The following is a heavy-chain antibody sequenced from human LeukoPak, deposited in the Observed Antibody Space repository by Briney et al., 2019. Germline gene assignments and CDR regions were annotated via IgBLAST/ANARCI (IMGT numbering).Heavy chain of an antibody. D-gene: IGHD3-3*01. Sequence: GASVKVSCKASGYTFTGYYMHWVRQAPGQGLEWMGWINPNSGGTNYAQKFQGRVTMTRDTSISTAYMELSRLRSDDTAVYYCARVADDFWSGYPDFQHGGQGTLVTVSS. V-gene: IGHV1-2*02. CDR3: ARVADDFWSGYPDFQH. CDR2: INPNSGGT. J-gene: IGHJ1*01. CDR1: GYTFTGYY.